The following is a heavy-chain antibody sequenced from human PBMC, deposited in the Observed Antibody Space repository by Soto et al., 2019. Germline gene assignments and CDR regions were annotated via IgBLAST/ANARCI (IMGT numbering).Heavy chain of an antibody. D-gene: IGHD5-18*01. Sequence: GSLRLSCAASGFTFSSYAMHWVRQAPGKGLEWMAVISYDGSNKYYADSVKGRFTISRDNSKNTLYLQMNSLRAEDTAVYYCARDPLWGTAMVLWYFDLWGRGTLVTVSS. J-gene: IGHJ2*01. CDR2: ISYDGSNK. CDR3: ARDPLWGTAMVLWYFDL. CDR1: GFTFSSYA. V-gene: IGHV3-30-3*01.